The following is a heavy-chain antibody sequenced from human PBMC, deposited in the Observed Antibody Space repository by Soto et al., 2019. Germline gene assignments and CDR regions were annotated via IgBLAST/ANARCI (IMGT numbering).Heavy chain of an antibody. CDR3: AKEGASSSWYRKNWFDP. CDR2: ISGSGGST. CDR1: GFTFSSYA. V-gene: IGHV3-23*01. Sequence: PGGSLRLSCAASGFTFSSYAMSWVRQAPGKGLEWVSAISGSGGSTYYADSVKGRFTISRDNSKNTLYLQMNSLRAEDTAVYYCAKEGASSSWYRKNWFDPWGQGTLVTVSS. J-gene: IGHJ5*02. D-gene: IGHD6-13*01.